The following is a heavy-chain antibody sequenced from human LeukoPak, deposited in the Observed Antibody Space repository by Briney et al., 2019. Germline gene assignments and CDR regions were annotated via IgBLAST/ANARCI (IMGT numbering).Heavy chain of an antibody. CDR1: GFTFSSYW. Sequence: GGSLRLSCAASGFTFSSYWMSWVRQAPGKGLEWVANIKQDGSEKYYVDSVKGRFTISRDNAKNSLYLQMNSLRAEDTAVYYCARVYSRSSGWYGSLRYWGQGTLVTLSS. CDR2: IKQDGSEK. CDR3: ARVYSRSSGWYGSLRY. J-gene: IGHJ4*02. D-gene: IGHD6-19*01. V-gene: IGHV3-7*01.